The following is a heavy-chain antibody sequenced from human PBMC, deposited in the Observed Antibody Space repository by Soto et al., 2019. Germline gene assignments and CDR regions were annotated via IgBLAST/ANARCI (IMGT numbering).Heavy chain of an antibody. CDR2: ISGSGGRT. Sequence: EVQLLESGGGLVQPGGSLRLSCADSGFTFSSYAMSWVRQAPGKGLEWVSAISGSGGRTYYAASVKGRFTISRDNSKNTLYLQMNSLRAEDMAVYYCAKASGGLDWFDPWGQGTLVTVSS. CDR3: AKASGGLDWFDP. D-gene: IGHD2-8*02. V-gene: IGHV3-23*01. CDR1: GFTFSSYA. J-gene: IGHJ5*02.